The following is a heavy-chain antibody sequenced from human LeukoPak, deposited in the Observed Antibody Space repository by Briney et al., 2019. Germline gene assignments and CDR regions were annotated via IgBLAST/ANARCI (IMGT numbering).Heavy chain of an antibody. J-gene: IGHJ4*02. CDR2: INPNSGVS. D-gene: IGHD3-3*01. V-gene: IGHV1-2*02. CDR1: GYTFTGSY. Sequence: ASVKVSCKASGYTFTGSYMHWVRQAPGQGLEWMGWINPNSGVSNYAQKFRGRVTMTRDTSISTAYMGLSRLTSDDTAVYYCARVKGRVFGVITTKERYFDYWGQGTLVTVSS. CDR3: ARVKGRVFGVITTKERYFDY.